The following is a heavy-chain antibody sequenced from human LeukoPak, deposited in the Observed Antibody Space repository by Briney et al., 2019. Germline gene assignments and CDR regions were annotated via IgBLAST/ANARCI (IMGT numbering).Heavy chain of an antibody. J-gene: IGHJ5*02. CDR1: GDSVSSNSAA. CDR3: AREQLYRLLRTYNWFDP. CDR2: TYYRSKWYN. V-gene: IGHV6-1*01. D-gene: IGHD2-2*02. Sequence: SQTLSLTCAISGDSVSSNSAAWNWIRQSPSRGLEWLGRTYYRSKWYNDYAVSVKSRITINPDTSKNQFSLQLNSVTPEDTAVYYCAREQLYRLLRTYNWFDPWGQGTLVTVSS.